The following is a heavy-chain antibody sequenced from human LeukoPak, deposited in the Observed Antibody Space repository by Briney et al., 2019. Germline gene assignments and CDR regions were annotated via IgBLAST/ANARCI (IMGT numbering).Heavy chain of an antibody. CDR2: IRSKAYGGTT. V-gene: IGHV3-49*04. CDR1: GFTFSSYS. J-gene: IGHJ5*02. Sequence: PGGSLRLSCAASGFTFSSYSMNWVRQAPGKGLEWVGFIRSKAYGGTTEYAASVKGRFTISRDDSKSIAYLQMNSLKTEDTAVYYCTRGILGIAAADWFDPWGQGTLVTVSS. D-gene: IGHD6-13*01. CDR3: TRGILGIAAADWFDP.